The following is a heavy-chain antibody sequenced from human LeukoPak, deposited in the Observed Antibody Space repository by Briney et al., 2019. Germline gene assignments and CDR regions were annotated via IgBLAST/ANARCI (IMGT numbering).Heavy chain of an antibody. V-gene: IGHV1-2*02. Sequence: ASVKVSCKASGYTFTGYYMHWVRQAPGQGLEWIGWINPNSGGTNYAQKFQGRVTMTRDTSISTAYMELSRLRSDDTAVYYCARVRIQLWYNWFDPWGQGTLVTVSS. D-gene: IGHD5-18*01. CDR3: ARVRIQLWYNWFDP. CDR2: INPNSGGT. J-gene: IGHJ5*02. CDR1: GYTFTGYY.